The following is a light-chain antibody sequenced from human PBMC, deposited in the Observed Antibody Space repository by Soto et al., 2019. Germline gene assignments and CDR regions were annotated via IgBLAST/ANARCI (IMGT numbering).Light chain of an antibody. Sequence: DIVMTQSPLSLPVTPGEPASISCRSSQSLLHSNGNHYLDWYLQKPGQSPQLLIYLGSNRASGVPDRFSGSGSGTDFTLRISRVEAEDVGLYYCMQGLQTSITFGQGTRLEIK. CDR1: QSLLHSNGNHY. J-gene: IGKJ5*01. CDR3: MQGLQTSIT. CDR2: LGS. V-gene: IGKV2-28*01.